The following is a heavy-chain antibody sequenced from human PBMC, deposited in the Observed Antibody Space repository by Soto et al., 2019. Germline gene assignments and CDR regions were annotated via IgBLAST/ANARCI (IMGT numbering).Heavy chain of an antibody. D-gene: IGHD1-7*01. CDR3: ARGALTGTTSGRYYYGMDV. V-gene: IGHV1-69*06. CDR2: IIPIFGTA. Sequence: ASVKVSCKASGGTFSSYAISWVRQAPGQGLEWMGGIIPIFGTANYAQKFQGRVTITADKSTSTAYMELSSLRSEDTAVYYCARGALTGTTSGRYYYGMDVWGQGTTVTVSS. J-gene: IGHJ6*02. CDR1: GGTFSSYA.